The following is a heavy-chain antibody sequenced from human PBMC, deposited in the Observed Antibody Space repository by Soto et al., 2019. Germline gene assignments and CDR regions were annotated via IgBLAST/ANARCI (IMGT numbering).Heavy chain of an antibody. CDR1: GFSFTNYP. V-gene: IGHV3-23*01. J-gene: IGHJ6*02. D-gene: IGHD2-2*01. CDR3: AGAYCSGTTCYGLYGMDV. CDR2: MSGSGGGT. Sequence: TGGSLRLSCAPSGFSFTNYPMHWVRQASGNGLEWVSSMSGSGGGTYYADSGKGRFTISRDNSKNSLFLQMTSLRAEDTALYYCAGAYCSGTTCYGLYGMDVWGQGTTVTVSS.